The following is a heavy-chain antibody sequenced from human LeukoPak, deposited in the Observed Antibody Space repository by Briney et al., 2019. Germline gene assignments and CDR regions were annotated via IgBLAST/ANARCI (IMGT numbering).Heavy chain of an antibody. V-gene: IGHV3-30*02. CDR1: GFSFSGYG. CDR3: AALHTGTFVDY. J-gene: IGHJ4*02. CDR2: IRYDGSTK. D-gene: IGHD4-17*01. Sequence: GESLKISCAASGFSFSGYGMHWVRQVPGKGLEWVAFIRYDGSTKFYTDSVKGRFAISRDNSKNTLSLQMNSLRTEDTAVYYCAALHTGTFVDYWGQGTLVTVSS.